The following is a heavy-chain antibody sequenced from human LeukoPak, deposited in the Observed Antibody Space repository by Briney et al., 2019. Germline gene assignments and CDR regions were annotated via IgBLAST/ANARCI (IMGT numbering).Heavy chain of an antibody. CDR2: LSFDEKNY. V-gene: IGHV3-30*04. J-gene: IGHJ3*02. CDR3: ARFPLLNSQLWLQESNAFDI. CDR1: GFTFSSYA. Sequence: PGRSLRLSCAASGFTFSSYAMHWVRQAPGKGLEWVAVLSFDEKNYYYADSVKGRFTISRDNSKNTLYLQMNSLRAEDTAVYYCARFPLLNSQLWLQESNAFDIWGQGTMVTVSS. D-gene: IGHD5-18*01.